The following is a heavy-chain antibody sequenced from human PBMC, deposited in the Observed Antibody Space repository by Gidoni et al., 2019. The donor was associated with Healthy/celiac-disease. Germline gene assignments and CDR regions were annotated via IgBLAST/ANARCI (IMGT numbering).Heavy chain of an antibody. Sequence: QVQLVQSGSALKQPGASVKVSCKASGYPFTSYAMNWVRQAPGQGLEWMGWINTNTGNPTYAQGFTGRFVFSLDTSVSTAYLQISSLKAEDTAVYYCARVGGPTGYSSSWYTDYWGQGTLVTVSS. CDR1: GYPFTSYA. D-gene: IGHD6-13*01. CDR2: INTNTGNP. J-gene: IGHJ4*02. CDR3: ARVGGPTGYSSSWYTDY. V-gene: IGHV7-4-1*02.